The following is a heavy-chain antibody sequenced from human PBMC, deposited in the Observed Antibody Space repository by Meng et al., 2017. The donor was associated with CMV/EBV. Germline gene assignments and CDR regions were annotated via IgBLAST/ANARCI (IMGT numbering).Heavy chain of an antibody. D-gene: IGHD1-7*01. V-gene: IGHV1-2*02. J-gene: IGHJ2*01. CDR2: INPNSGGT. CDR1: GYTFTGYY. CDR3: ATYIGNYINWYFDL. Sequence: QVQLSQSGAEVKNPGASVKVSCKASGYTFTGYYMHWVRQAPGQGLEWMGWINPNSGGTNYAQKFQGRVTMTRDTSISTAYMELSRLRSDDTAVYYCATYIGNYINWYFDLWGRGTLVTVSS.